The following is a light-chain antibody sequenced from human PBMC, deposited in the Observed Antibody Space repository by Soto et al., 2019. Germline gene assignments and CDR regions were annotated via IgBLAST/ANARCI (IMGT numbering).Light chain of an antibody. CDR3: CSYAGSYTLV. Sequence: QSALTQPRSVSGSPGQSVTISCTGTSSDVGGYNYVSWYQQHPGKAPKLMIYDVSKRPSGVPDRFSGSKSGNTASLTISGLQPEDEADYYCCSYAGSYTLVFGGGTKRTVL. CDR1: SSDVGGYNY. J-gene: IGLJ3*02. CDR2: DVS. V-gene: IGLV2-11*01.